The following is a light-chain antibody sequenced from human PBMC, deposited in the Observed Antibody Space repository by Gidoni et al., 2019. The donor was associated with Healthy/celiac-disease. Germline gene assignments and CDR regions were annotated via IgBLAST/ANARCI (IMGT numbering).Light chain of an antibody. CDR3: QQYGSSPGFT. Sequence: IVLTQSPGTLSLSPGERATLSCRASQSVSSSYLAWYQQKPGQAPRLLIYGASSRATGIPDRFGGSGSGTDFTLTISRLDPEDCAVYYCQQYGSSPGFTFGPGTKVDIK. CDR1: QSVSSSY. V-gene: IGKV3-20*01. CDR2: GAS. J-gene: IGKJ3*01.